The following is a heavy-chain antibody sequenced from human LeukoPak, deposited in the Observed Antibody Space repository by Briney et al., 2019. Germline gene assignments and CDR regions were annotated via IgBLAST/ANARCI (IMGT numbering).Heavy chain of an antibody. CDR3: ARLVWLGESPGSWFDS. J-gene: IGHJ5*01. CDR2: IYYSGST. Sequence: SETLSLTCTVSGGSISSGDYYWSWIRQPPGKGLEWIGYIYYSGSTYYNPSLKSRVTISPDTSKNQLFLKLNSVTAADTAVYYCARLVWLGESPGSWFDSWGRGTLVTVSS. V-gene: IGHV4-30-4*02. D-gene: IGHD3-10*01. CDR1: GGSISSGDYY.